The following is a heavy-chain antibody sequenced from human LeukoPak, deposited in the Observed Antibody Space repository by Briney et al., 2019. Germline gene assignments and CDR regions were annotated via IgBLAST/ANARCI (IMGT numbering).Heavy chain of an antibody. V-gene: IGHV3-21*01. Sequence: GGSLRLSCAASGFTFSSYSMNWVRQAPGKGLEWVSSISSSSSYIYYADSVMGRFTISRDNAKNSLYLQMNSLRAEDTAVYYCARPLYSSGWRPFDYWGQGTLVTVSS. CDR1: GFTFSSYS. CDR2: ISSSSSYI. D-gene: IGHD6-19*01. J-gene: IGHJ4*02. CDR3: ARPLYSSGWRPFDY.